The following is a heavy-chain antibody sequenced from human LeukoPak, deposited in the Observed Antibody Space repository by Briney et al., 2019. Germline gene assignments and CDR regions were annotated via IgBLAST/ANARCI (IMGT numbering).Heavy chain of an antibody. CDR3: ARRHRADIAWVDAFDI. J-gene: IGHJ3*02. CDR2: IYYSGST. V-gene: IGHV4-39*01. D-gene: IGHD5-12*01. CDR1: GGSISSSSYY. Sequence: PSETLSLTCTVSGGSISSSSYYWGWIRQPPGKGLEWIGSIYYSGSTYYNPSLKSRVTISVDTSKNQFSLKLSSVTAADTAVYYCARRHRADIAWVDAFDIWGQGTMVTVSS.